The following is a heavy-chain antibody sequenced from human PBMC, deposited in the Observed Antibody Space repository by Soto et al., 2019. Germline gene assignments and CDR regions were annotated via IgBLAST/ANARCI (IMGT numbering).Heavy chain of an antibody. CDR2: IYWNDDK. V-gene: IGHV2-5*01. CDR1: GFSLSTSGVG. J-gene: IGHJ4*02. CDR3: AHSGYDFWSGYYPYYFDY. Sequence: SGPTLVNPTQTLTLTCTFSGFSLSTSGVGVGWIRQPPGKALEWLALIYWNDDKRYSPSLKSRLTITKDTSKNQVVLTMTNMDPVDTATYYCAHSGYDFWSGYYPYYFDYWGQGTLVTAPQ. D-gene: IGHD3-3*01.